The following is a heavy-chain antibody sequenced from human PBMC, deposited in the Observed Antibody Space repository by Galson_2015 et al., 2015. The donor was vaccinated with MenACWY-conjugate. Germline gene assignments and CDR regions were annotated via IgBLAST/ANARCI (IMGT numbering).Heavy chain of an antibody. CDR1: GFTFSSYW. J-gene: IGHJ6*03. D-gene: IGHD1-26*01. CDR3: ARDHRSYPPYYYSSMDV. CDR2: IKQDGSEK. Sequence: SLRLSCAASGFTFSSYWMSWVRQAPGKGLEWVANIKQDGSEKYYVDSVKGRFTISRDNAKNSLYLQMNSLRAEDTAVYYCARDHRSYPPYYYSSMDVWGKGTTVTVSS. V-gene: IGHV3-7*03.